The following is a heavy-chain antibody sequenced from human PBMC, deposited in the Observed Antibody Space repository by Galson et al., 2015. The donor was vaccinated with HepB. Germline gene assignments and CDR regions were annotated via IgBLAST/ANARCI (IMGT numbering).Heavy chain of an antibody. Sequence: SLRLSCAASGFTLSSNSINWVRQVPGKGLEWVSSISSNGNYIYYADSVKGRFTISRDNAKNSLYLQMNSLRAEDTAAYYCARAVGSYFDFWSGRPGGHFDYWGQGTLVTVSS. CDR2: ISSNGNYI. V-gene: IGHV3-21*01. J-gene: IGHJ4*02. D-gene: IGHD3-3*01. CDR3: ARAVGSYFDFWSGRPGGHFDY. CDR1: GFTLSSNS.